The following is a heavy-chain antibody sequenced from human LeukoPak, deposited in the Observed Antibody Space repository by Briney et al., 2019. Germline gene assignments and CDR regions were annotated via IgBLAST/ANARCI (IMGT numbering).Heavy chain of an antibody. D-gene: IGHD5-12*01. Sequence: GASVKVSCKASGGTFSSYAISWVRQAPGQGLEWMGGIIPILGTANYAQKFQGRVTITTDESTSTAYMELSSLRSEDTAVYYCAGYSGYEDYYYYMDVWGKGTTVTVSS. CDR2: IIPILGTA. V-gene: IGHV1-69*05. J-gene: IGHJ6*03. CDR1: GGTFSSYA. CDR3: AGYSGYEDYYYYMDV.